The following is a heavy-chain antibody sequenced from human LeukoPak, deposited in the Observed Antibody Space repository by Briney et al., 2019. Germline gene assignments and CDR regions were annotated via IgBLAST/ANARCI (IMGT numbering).Heavy chain of an antibody. D-gene: IGHD6-13*01. Sequence: ASVKVSCKASGYTFTSYYMHWVRQAPGQGLEWMGIINPSGGSTSYAQKFQGRVTITADESTSTAYMELSSLRSEDTAVYYCARVVGSSWHEVFDPWGQGTLVTVSS. CDR2: INPSGGST. V-gene: IGHV1-46*01. CDR1: GYTFTSYY. J-gene: IGHJ5*02. CDR3: ARVVGSSWHEVFDP.